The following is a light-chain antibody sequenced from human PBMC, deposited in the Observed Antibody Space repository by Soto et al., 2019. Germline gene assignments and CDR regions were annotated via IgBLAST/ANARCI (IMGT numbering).Light chain of an antibody. V-gene: IGKV3D-15*03. Sequence: DIVMTQSPPTLSVSPGERATLSCTASHYINTRLAWYQHRPGQAPRLLIYQTSIRAAGIPARFSASGSGTDFTLTISDVQPEDFALYYCHQRQSWPRTFGQGTKVDI. J-gene: IGKJ1*01. CDR3: HQRQSWPRT. CDR1: HYINTR. CDR2: QTS.